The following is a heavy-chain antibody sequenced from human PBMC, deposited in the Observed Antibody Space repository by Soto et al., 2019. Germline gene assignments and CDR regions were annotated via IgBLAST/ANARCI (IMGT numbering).Heavy chain of an antibody. CDR3: ARTYYYDSSGSLNAATVLDY. D-gene: IGHD3-22*01. CDR1: GFSHNTRRMC. J-gene: IGHJ4*02. V-gene: IGHV2-70*01. CDR2: IDWDDDK. Sequence: ESGPTLVNPTQTLTLTCTFSGFSHNTRRMCVSWIRQPPGKALEWLALIDWDDDKYYSTSLKTRITTSKDTSKNQVVLTMTNMDPVDTATYYCARTYYYDSSGSLNAATVLDYWGQGTLVTVSS.